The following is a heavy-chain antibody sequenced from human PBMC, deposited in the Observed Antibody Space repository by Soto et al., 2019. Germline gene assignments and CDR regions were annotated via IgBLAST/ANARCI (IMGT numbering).Heavy chain of an antibody. CDR3: AAGGGHYYYDSSGYRPPLFDY. D-gene: IGHD3-22*01. CDR2: IIPRSATS. J-gene: IGHJ4*02. CDR1: GDTFSTYT. Sequence: SVKVSCKASGDTFSTYTITWMRQAPGQGLEWMGGIIPRSATSNYAQKFQGRVTITAGESTNTAYTELSSLRSEDTAVYYCAAGGGHYYYDSSGYRPPLFDYWGQGTLVTVSS. V-gene: IGHV1-69*13.